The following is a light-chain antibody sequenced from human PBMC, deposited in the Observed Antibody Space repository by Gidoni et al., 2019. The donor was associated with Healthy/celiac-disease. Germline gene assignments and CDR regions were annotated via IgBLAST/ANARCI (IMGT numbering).Light chain of an antibody. Sequence: DIQMTQSPSSLSASVGDRVTSTCRASQSISSYLNWYQQKPGKAPKLLIYASSSLQSGVPSRFSGSGSGTDFTLTSSSLQPEDFATYYCQQSYSTPWTFGQGTKVEIK. V-gene: IGKV1-39*01. CDR1: QSISSY. CDR2: ASS. CDR3: QQSYSTPWT. J-gene: IGKJ1*01.